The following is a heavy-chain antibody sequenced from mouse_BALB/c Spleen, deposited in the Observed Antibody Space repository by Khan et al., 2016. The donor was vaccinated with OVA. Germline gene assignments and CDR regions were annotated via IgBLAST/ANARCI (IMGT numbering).Heavy chain of an antibody. CDR3: TRLAYYYDSEGFAY. J-gene: IGHJ3*01. V-gene: IGHV5-6*01. D-gene: IGHD1-1*01. Sequence: VESGGDLVKPGGSLKLSCAASGFTFSTYGMSWVCQTLDKRLEWVATVSTGGSYTHYLDSVKGRFTISRDNAKNTLYLQMSGLKSEDTAMFYCTRLAYYYDSEGFAYWGQGTLVTVSA. CDR1: GFTFSTYG. CDR2: VSTGGSYT.